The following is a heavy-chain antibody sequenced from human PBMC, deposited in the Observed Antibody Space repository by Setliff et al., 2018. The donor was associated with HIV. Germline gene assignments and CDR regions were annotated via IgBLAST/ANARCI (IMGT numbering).Heavy chain of an antibody. D-gene: IGHD5-18*01. V-gene: IGHV4-61*10. J-gene: IGHJ4*01. CDR2: ISATGST. CDR1: GGIISSDSFF. Sequence: SETLSLTCTVSGGIISSDSFFWSWIRQPAGKGLEWIGHISATGSTNYNPSLKSRVTMSLDTSKNQFSLNLNSVTAADTAVYYCARTRGYSYGTLAGFDYWGRGSLVTVSS. CDR3: ARTRGYSYGTLAGFDY.